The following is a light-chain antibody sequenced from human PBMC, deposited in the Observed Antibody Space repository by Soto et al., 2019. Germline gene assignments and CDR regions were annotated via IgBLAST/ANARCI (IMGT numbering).Light chain of an antibody. V-gene: IGKV3-15*01. CDR2: GAS. Sequence: EIVMTQSPATLSVSPGARATLSCRASQSVSSNLAWYQQKPGQAPRLLIYGASTRATGIPARFSCSGSGTEFTLTISSLQSEDFAVYYCQQYNNWPRTFGQGTKVDIK. CDR3: QQYNNWPRT. CDR1: QSVSSN. J-gene: IGKJ2*01.